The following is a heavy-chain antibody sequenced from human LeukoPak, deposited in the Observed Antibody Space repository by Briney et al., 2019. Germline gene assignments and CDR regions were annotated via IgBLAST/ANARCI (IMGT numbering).Heavy chain of an antibody. V-gene: IGHV3-74*01. CDR1: GFTFSNYW. D-gene: IGHD3-22*01. Sequence: PGGSLRLSCAAAGFTFSNYWMHWVRHAPGKGLVWVSRIISDGRTNYTESVKGRFSISRDNTNNTARLQMNSLRDEDTGVYYCARAPSEIGGYYPEYFRHWGQGTVVTVSS. J-gene: IGHJ1*01. CDR2: IISDGRT. CDR3: ARAPSEIGGYYPEYFRH.